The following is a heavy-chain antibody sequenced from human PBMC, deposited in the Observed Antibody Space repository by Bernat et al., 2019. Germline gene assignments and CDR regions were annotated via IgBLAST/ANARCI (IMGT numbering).Heavy chain of an antibody. V-gene: IGHV3-30*03. D-gene: IGHD6-13*01. CDR2: ISYDGSNK. J-gene: IGHJ4*02. Sequence: QVQLVESGGGVVQPGRSLRLSCAASGFTFSSYGMHWVRQAPGKGQEWVAVISYDGSNKYYADSVKGRFTISRDNSKNTLYLQMNSLRAEDTAVYYCASATVGAAADNWGQGTLVTVSS. CDR1: GFTFSSYG. CDR3: ASATVGAAADN.